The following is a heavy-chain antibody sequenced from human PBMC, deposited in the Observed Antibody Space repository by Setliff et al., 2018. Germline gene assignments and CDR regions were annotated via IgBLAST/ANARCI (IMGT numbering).Heavy chain of an antibody. CDR3: ARRLAAAGRGGNWFDP. CDR1: GGSISSSSYY. J-gene: IGHJ5*02. D-gene: IGHD6-13*01. Sequence: SETLSLTCTVSGGSISSSSYYWGWIRQPPGKGLEWIGGIYYSGSTYYNPSLRGRVTISVDTSKNQFSLKLSSVTAADTAVYYCARRLAAAGRGGNWFDPWGQGTLVTVSS. CDR2: IYYSGST. V-gene: IGHV4-39*01.